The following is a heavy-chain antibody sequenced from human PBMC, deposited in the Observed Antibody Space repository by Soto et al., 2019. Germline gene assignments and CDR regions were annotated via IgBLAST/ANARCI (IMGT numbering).Heavy chain of an antibody. Sequence: SVKVSCKASGGTFSSYAISWVRQAPGQGLEWMGGIIPIFGTANYAQKFQGRVTITADESTSTAYMELSSLRSEDTAVYYCESQNKVVPAAPPGWFDPWGQGTLVTVSS. CDR3: ESQNKVVPAAPPGWFDP. J-gene: IGHJ5*02. CDR2: IIPIFGTA. CDR1: GGTFSSYA. D-gene: IGHD2-2*01. V-gene: IGHV1-69*13.